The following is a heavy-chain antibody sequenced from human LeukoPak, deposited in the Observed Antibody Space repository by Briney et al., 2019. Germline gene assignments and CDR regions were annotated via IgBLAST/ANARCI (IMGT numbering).Heavy chain of an antibody. CDR2: IWYDGSNK. Sequence: GGSLRLSCAASGFTFSNYVMHWVRQAPGKGLDWVAVIWYDGSNKYYADSVKGRFTISRDNSKSTLYLQMNSLRAEDTAVCYCAGGILGAGYWGQGTLVTVSS. CDR1: GFTFSNYV. CDR3: AGGILGAGY. V-gene: IGHV3-33*01. J-gene: IGHJ4*02. D-gene: IGHD1-14*01.